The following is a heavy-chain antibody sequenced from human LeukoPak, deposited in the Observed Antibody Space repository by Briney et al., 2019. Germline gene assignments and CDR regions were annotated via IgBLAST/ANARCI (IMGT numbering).Heavy chain of an antibody. D-gene: IGHD4-23*01. CDR3: ARENSGWFDP. V-gene: IGHV3-33*01. Sequence: PGRSLRLSCAASGFTFSSYGMHWVRQAPGKGLEWVAVIWYDGSNKYYAGSVKGRFAISRDNSKNTLYLQMNSLRAEDTAVYYCARENSGWFDPWGQGTLVTVSS. CDR1: GFTFSSYG. CDR2: IWYDGSNK. J-gene: IGHJ5*02.